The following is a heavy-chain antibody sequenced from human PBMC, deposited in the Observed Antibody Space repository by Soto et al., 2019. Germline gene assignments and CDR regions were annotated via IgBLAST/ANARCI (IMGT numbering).Heavy chain of an antibody. CDR2: INPDSGGT. CDR1: GYSFTGYY. Sequence: GASVKVSCKASGYSFTGYYMHWVRQAPGQGLEWMGWINPDSGGTNYAQKFQGRVTMARDTSISTAYMELSRLRSDDTAMYYCARFYFYVLDVWGQGTTVTVSS. V-gene: IGHV1-2*02. CDR3: ARFYFYVLDV. J-gene: IGHJ6*02.